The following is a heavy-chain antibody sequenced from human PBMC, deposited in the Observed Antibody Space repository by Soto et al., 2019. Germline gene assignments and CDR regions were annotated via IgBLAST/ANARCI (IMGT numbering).Heavy chain of an antibody. J-gene: IGHJ4*02. CDR1: GFTFSSYW. CDR3: ARGNSPYYDFWSGYYHHFDY. CDR2: INSDGSST. V-gene: IGHV3-74*01. D-gene: IGHD3-3*01. Sequence: EVQLVESGGGLVQPGVSLRLSCAASGFTFSSYWMHWVRQAPGKGLVWFSRINSDGSSTSYADSVKGRFTISIDNAKNTLYLQMNSLRAEDTAVYYCARGNSPYYDFWSGYYHHFDYWGQGTLVTVSS.